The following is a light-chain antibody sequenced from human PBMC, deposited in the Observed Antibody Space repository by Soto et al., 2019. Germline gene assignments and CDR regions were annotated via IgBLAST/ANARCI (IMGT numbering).Light chain of an antibody. J-gene: IGKJ1*01. CDR1: QSVSNY. Sequence: IVLTQSPATLSLSPGARATLSCRAGQSVSNYLAWYQQKPGQAPRLLIYDTFNRATGIPARFSGRGSGTEFTLTISSLEPEGLAVYLCVQRSTWPWTSGQGTKVEIK. V-gene: IGKV3-11*01. CDR3: VQRSTWPWT. CDR2: DTF.